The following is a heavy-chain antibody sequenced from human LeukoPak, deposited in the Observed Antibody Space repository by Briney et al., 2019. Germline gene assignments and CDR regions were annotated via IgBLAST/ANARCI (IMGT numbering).Heavy chain of an antibody. V-gene: IGHV3-66*01. J-gene: IGHJ3*01. CDR2: IYSGGST. CDR3: ARDQGYSRAFDF. CDR1: GFTVSSNY. Sequence: GGSLRLSCAASGFTVSSNYMNWVRQAPGKGLEWVSVIYSGGSTYYADSVKGRFTISRDNSKNTLYFQMNSLRAEDTAVYYCARDQGYSRAFDFWGQGTMVTVSS. D-gene: IGHD2-21*01.